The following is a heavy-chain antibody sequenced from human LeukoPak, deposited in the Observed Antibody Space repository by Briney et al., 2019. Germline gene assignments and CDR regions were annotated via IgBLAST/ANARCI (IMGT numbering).Heavy chain of an antibody. J-gene: IGHJ4*01. CDR2: IKPDGSEK. CDR3: AGSFGDVKNF. CDR1: GFNFGAHW. D-gene: IGHD3-10*01. V-gene: IGHV3-7*01. Sequence: GRSLRLSCAGSGFNFGAHWMGWLRQAAGEGREWVAHIKPDGSEKYYMDTVKGRFIISRDDASNPLSLQMNSLRAEDTAVYYCAGSFGDVKNFWGQGTLVTVSS.